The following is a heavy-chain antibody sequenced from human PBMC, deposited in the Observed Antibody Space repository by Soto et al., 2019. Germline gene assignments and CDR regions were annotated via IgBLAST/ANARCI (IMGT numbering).Heavy chain of an antibody. D-gene: IGHD2-2*01. CDR1: GFTFGSYW. J-gene: IGHJ3*02. Sequence: GGSLRLSCAASGFTFGSYWMSWVRQAPGKGLEWVANIKQDGSEKYYVDSVKGRFTISRDNAKNSLYLQMNSLRAEDTAVYYCARDGGYCSSTSCPDAFDIWGQGTMVTVSS. V-gene: IGHV3-7*01. CDR3: ARDGGYCSSTSCPDAFDI. CDR2: IKQDGSEK.